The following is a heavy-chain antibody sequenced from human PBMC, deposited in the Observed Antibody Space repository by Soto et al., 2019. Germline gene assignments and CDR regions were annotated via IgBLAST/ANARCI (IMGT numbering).Heavy chain of an antibody. CDR3: ARVYSGYDIEYSSHWSDVDY. D-gene: IGHD5-12*01. V-gene: IGHV4-59*01. CDR1: GGSISSYY. Sequence: SETLSLTCTVSGGSISSYYWSWIRQPPGKGLEWIGYIYYSGSTNYNPSLKSRVTISVDTSKNQFSLRLSSVTAADTAVYYCARVYSGYDIEYSSHWSDVDYWGQGTLVTVFS. CDR2: IYYSGST. J-gene: IGHJ4*02.